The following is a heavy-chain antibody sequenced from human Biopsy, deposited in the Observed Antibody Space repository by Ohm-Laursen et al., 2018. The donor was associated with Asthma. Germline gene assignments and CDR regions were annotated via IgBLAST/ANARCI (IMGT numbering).Heavy chain of an antibody. J-gene: IGHJ3*01. Sequence: SLRLSCAASGFTFGNFWMSWGRQAPGKGLEWVSTIKTNGRGADYPNPAKGRFTISRDDSKNTLYLQMSSLRAEDTAVYYCVKDTYEDDYGYYTFDVWGQGTMVTVSS. CDR3: VKDTYEDDYGYYTFDV. V-gene: IGHV3-23*01. CDR2: IKTNGRGA. D-gene: IGHD3-22*01. CDR1: GFTFGNFW.